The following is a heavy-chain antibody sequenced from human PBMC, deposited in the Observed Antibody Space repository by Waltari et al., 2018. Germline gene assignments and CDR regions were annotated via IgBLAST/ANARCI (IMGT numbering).Heavy chain of an antibody. J-gene: IGHJ5*02. Sequence: EVQLLESGGGLVQPGGSLRLSCAASGFPFNNYAMSWVRQAPGKGLEWVSVIYSGGTTYYADSVKGRFTISRDNSKNTLYLQMNSLRPEDTAVYHCAKEDFGGVDHWGQGTLVTVSS. V-gene: IGHV3-23*03. CDR3: AKEDFGGVDH. CDR2: VIYSGGTT. D-gene: IGHD3-16*01. CDR1: GFPFNNYA.